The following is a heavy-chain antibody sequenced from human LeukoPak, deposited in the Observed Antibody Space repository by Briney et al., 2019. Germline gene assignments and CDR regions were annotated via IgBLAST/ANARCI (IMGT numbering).Heavy chain of an antibody. J-gene: IGHJ6*03. Sequence: GSLRLSCAASGFTFSSYAMHWVRQAPGKGLEWVAVISYDGSNKYYADSVKGRFTISRDNSKNTLYLQMNSLRAEDTAVYYCARDPIRGGAYSSSSALHYYYYMDVWGEGTMVTVSS. CDR2: ISYDGSNK. D-gene: IGHD6-6*01. V-gene: IGHV3-30*01. CDR1: GFTFSSYA. CDR3: ARDPIRGGAYSSSSALHYYYYMDV.